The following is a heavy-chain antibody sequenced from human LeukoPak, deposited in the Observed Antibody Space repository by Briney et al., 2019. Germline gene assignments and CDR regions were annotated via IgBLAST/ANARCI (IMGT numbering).Heavy chain of an antibody. D-gene: IGHD6-13*01. CDR2: IYPSGST. J-gene: IGHJ4*02. CDR1: GGSISSGSYY. CDR3: ARVHYSKFDY. V-gene: IGHV4-61*02. Sequence: SETLSLTCTVSGGSISSGSYYWSWIRQPAGKGLEWIGRIYPSGSTNCNPSLKSRVTISVDTSKNQFSLKLSSVTAADTAVYYCARVHYSKFDYWGQGTLVTVSS.